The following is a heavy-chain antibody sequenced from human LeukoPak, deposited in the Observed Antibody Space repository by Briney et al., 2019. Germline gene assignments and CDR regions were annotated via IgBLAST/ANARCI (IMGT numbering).Heavy chain of an antibody. CDR3: AKDMRPTLYYNSSPNNWFDP. V-gene: IGHV3-23*01. D-gene: IGHD3-10*01. CDR1: GFTFSSYA. CDR2: ISGSGGST. Sequence: GGSPRLSCAASGFTFSSYAMSWVRQAPGKGLEWVSAISGSGGSTYYADSVKGRFTISRDNSKNTLYLQMNSLRAEDTAVYYCAKDMRPTLYYNSSPNNWFDPWGQGTLVTVSS. J-gene: IGHJ5*02.